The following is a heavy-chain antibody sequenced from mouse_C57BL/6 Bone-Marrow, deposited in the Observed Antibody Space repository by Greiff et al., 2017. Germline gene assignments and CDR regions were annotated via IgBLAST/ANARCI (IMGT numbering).Heavy chain of an antibody. J-gene: IGHJ3*01. CDR3: TGSSYCAY. CDR2: IRLKSDNYAT. CDR1: GFTFSNYW. V-gene: IGHV6-3*01. Sequence: EVNVVESGGGLVQPGGSMKLSCVASGFTFSNYWMNWVRQSPEKGLEWVAQIRLKSDNYATHYAESVKGRFTISRDDPKSSVYLQMNNLRAEDTGIYYCTGSSYCAYWGQGTLVTVSA. D-gene: IGHD1-1*01.